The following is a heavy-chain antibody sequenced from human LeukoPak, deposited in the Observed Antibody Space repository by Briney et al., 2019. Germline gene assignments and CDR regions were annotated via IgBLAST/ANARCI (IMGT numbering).Heavy chain of an antibody. D-gene: IGHD6-19*01. CDR3: AKGYNSGWSKGFDY. J-gene: IGHJ4*02. CDR2: ISYDGSNK. Sequence: GGSLRLSCAASGFMFSSYGMHWVRQAPGKGLEWVAIISYDGSNKDYADSVKGRFTISRDNSKNTLYLQMNSLRGEDTAVYYCAKGYNSGWSKGFDYWGQGTLVTVSS. CDR1: GFMFSSYG. V-gene: IGHV3-30*18.